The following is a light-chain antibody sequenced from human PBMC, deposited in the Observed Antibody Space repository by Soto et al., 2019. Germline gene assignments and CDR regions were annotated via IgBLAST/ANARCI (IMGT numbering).Light chain of an antibody. CDR1: QSVLYTSNSKNY. V-gene: IGKV4-1*01. CDR3: QRYYSSPQT. CDR2: WAS. J-gene: IGKJ4*01. Sequence: DIVMTQSPDSLAVSLGERATINCKSSQSVLYTSNSKNYLAWYQHKPGQPPKLLIYWASTRESGVPDRISGSGSGTDFTLTISSLQAEDVAVYYCQRYYSSPQTFGGGTKVEIK.